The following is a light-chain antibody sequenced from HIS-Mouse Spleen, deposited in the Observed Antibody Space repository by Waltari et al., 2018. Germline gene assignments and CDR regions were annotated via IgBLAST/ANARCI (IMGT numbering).Light chain of an antibody. V-gene: IGLV2-14*03. Sequence: QSALTQPASVSGSPGQSITISCTGTSSDVGGYNYVSWYQQHPGKAPKLIIYDVSNRPSWVANRFTGAKSGNTASLTITGLQAEDEADYYCSSYTSSSFNVVFGGGTKLTVL. J-gene: IGLJ2*01. CDR2: DVS. CDR3: SSYTSSSFNVV. CDR1: SSDVGGYNY.